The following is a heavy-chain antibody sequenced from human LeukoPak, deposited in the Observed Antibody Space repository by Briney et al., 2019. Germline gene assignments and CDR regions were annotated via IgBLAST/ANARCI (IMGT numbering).Heavy chain of an antibody. V-gene: IGHV4-34*01. CDR2: INHSGST. J-gene: IGHJ4*02. CDR3: ARGGGGWLPFDY. D-gene: IGHD5-24*01. CDR1: GGSFSGYY. Sequence: SETLSLTCAVYGGSFSGYYWSWIRQPPGKGLEWIGEINHSGSTNYNPSLKSRVTISVDTSKNQFSLKLSSVTAADTAVYYCARGGGGWLPFDYWGQGTLVTVSS.